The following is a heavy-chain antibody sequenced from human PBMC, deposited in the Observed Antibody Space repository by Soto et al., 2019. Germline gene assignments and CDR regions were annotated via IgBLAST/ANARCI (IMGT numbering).Heavy chain of an antibody. CDR1: GYRFISCW. J-gene: IGHJ3*02. CDR2: FYPGDSTS. D-gene: IGHD2-2*03. CDR3: ARILGYCRNNDCSWPFDI. Sequence: PGEALKVSCKTSGYRFISCWVAWVRQKPGKGREWMGTFYPGDSTSTYSPSFQGQVTISVDKSSSTAYLHLSSLKASDTAMYYWARILGYCRNNDCSWPFDIWGQGTTVTVSS. V-gene: IGHV5-51*01.